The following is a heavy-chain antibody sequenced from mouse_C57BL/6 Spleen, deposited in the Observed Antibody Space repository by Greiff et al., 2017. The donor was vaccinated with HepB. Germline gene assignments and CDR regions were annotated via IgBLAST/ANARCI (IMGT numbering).Heavy chain of an antibody. Sequence: VQLQQSGAELVRPGTSVKLSCKASGYTFTSYWMHWVKQRPGQGLEWIGVIDPSDSYTNYNQKFKGKATLTVDTSSSTAYMQLSSLTSEDSAVYYCSFYYSNFDYWGQGTTLTVSS. CDR2: IDPSDSYT. CDR3: SFYYSNFDY. V-gene: IGHV1-59*01. J-gene: IGHJ2*01. CDR1: GYTFTSYW. D-gene: IGHD2-5*01.